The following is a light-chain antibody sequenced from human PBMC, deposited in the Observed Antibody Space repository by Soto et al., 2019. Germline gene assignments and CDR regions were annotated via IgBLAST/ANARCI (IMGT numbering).Light chain of an antibody. J-gene: IGLJ1*01. V-gene: IGLV2-8*01. CDR2: EVS. CDR3: SSYAGSNNFV. CDR1: SSDVGGYNY. Sequence: QSVLTQPPSASVSPGQSVTISCTGTSSDVGGYNYVSWYQQHPGKAPKFIIYEVSKRPSGVPDRFSGSKSGNTASLTVSRLQAEDEADYYCSSYAGSNNFVFGTGTKVTVL.